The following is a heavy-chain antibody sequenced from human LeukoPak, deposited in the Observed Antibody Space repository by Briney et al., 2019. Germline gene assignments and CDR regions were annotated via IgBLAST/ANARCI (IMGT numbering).Heavy chain of an antibody. CDR3: ARRVTGSASILDS. V-gene: IGHV5-10-1*01. CDR1: GYSFTSNW. Sequence: GESLKISCKATGYSFTSNWISWVRQMPGKGLEWMGRIDPSDSYSTYSPSFQGHVTISADQSISTAYLQWRRLKPSDTAMYDCARRVTGSASILDSWGQGALVTVSS. D-gene: IGHD3-10*01. J-gene: IGHJ4*02. CDR2: IDPSDSYS.